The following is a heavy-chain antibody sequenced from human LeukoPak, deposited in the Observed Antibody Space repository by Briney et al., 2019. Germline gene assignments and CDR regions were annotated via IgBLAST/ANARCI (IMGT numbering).Heavy chain of an antibody. J-gene: IGHJ4*02. CDR2: ISYDGSNK. Sequence: PGRSLRLSCAASGFTFSSYGMHWVRQAPGKGLEWVVVISYDGSNKYYADSVKGRFTISRDNSKNTLYLQMNSLRAEDTAVYYCAKDHRIVWPGEPLRDGDYWGQGTLITVSS. D-gene: IGHD3-10*01. V-gene: IGHV3-30*18. CDR1: GFTFSSYG. CDR3: AKDHRIVWPGEPLRDGDY.